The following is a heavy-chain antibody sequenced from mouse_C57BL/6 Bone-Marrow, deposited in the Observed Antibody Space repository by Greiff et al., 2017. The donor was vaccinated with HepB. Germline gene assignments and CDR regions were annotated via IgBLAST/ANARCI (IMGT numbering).Heavy chain of an antibody. CDR3: ARDYYGSRGY. V-gene: IGHV5-4*01. Sequence: EVKLQESGGGLVKPGGSLKLSCAASGFTFSSYAMSWVRQTPEKRLEWVATISDGGSYTYYPDNVKGRFTISRDNAKNNLYLQMSHLKSEDTAMYYCARDYYGSRGYWGQGTTLTVSS. D-gene: IGHD1-1*01. J-gene: IGHJ2*01. CDR2: ISDGGSYT. CDR1: GFTFSSYA.